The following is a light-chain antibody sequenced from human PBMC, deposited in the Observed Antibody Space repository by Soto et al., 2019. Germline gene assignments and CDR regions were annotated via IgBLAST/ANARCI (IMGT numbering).Light chain of an antibody. J-gene: IGKJ4*01. CDR3: QQYNNWPLT. CDR2: GAS. Sequence: ETVMTQSPATLSVSPGERATLSCRASQSVSSNLAWYQQKPGQAPGLLIYGASTGATGIPARFSGSGSGTEFTLTISSLQSEDFAVYYCQQYNNWPLTFGGGTKVDIK. V-gene: IGKV3-15*01. CDR1: QSVSSN.